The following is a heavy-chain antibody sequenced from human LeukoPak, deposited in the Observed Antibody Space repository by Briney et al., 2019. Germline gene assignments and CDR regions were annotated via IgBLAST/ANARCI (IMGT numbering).Heavy chain of an antibody. Sequence: ASVKVSFTSSGGSFITYAISWVRQAPGQGLEWMGGIIPFFGTPSYAQKLQGRVTMTTDTSTSTAYMELRSLRSDDTAVYYCARDYVQGYFDYWGQGTLVTVSS. CDR2: IIPFFGTP. V-gene: IGHV1-69*05. J-gene: IGHJ4*02. CDR3: ARDYVQGYFDY. D-gene: IGHD3-10*02. CDR1: GGSFITYA.